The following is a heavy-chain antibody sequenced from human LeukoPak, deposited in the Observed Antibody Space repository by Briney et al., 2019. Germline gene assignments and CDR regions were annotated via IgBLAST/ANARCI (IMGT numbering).Heavy chain of an antibody. V-gene: IGHV3-66*01. D-gene: IGHD4-11*01. CDR2: IYTGGST. Sequence: GGSLRLSCAASGFTVSNNYMSWVRQAPGKGLEWVSVIYTGGSTYYADSVKGRFTISRDNLKNTLDPQMNSLRAEDTAVYYCARAYSDYVRYLQHWGQGTLVTVSS. CDR1: GFTVSNNY. J-gene: IGHJ1*01. CDR3: ARAYSDYVRYLQH.